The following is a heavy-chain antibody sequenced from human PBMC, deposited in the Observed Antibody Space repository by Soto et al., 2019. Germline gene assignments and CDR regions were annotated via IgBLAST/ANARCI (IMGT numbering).Heavy chain of an antibody. CDR2: IYYSGST. D-gene: IGHD3-16*01. J-gene: IGHJ5*02. V-gene: IGHV4-30-4*01. CDR1: GGSISSGDYY. Sequence: TLSLTCTVSGGSISSGDYYWSWIRQPPGKGLEWIGYIYYSGSTYYNPSLKSRVTISVDTSKNQFSLKLSSVTAADTAVYYCARSPYDYVWGSYSTSLGNWFDPWGQGTLVTVYS. CDR3: ARSPYDYVWGSYSTSLGNWFDP.